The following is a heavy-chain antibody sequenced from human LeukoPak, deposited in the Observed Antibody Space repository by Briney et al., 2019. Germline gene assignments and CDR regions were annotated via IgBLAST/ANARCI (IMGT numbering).Heavy chain of an antibody. CDR1: GGSISSGDYY. CDR3: ARDYWVTRPRYFDL. V-gene: IGHV4-30-4*01. CDR2: IYCSGST. D-gene: IGHD2-8*02. Sequence: PSETLSLTCTVSGGSISSGDYYWSWIRQPPGKGLEWIRYIYCSGSTYYNPSLKSRVTISVDTSKNQFSLKLSSVTAADTAVYYCARDYWVTRPRYFDLWGRGTLVTVSS. J-gene: IGHJ2*01.